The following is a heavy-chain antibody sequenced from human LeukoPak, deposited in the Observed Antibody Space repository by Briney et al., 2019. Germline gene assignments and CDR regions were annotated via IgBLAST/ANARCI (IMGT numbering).Heavy chain of an antibody. J-gene: IGHJ5*02. D-gene: IGHD5-18*01. Sequence: GGSLRLSCAASGFTFSSYWMHWVRQAPGKGLVWVSRITSDGSSTSYADSVKGRFTISRDNAKNTLYLQMNSLRAEDTAVYYCARRSLIQPGTWGQGTLVTVSS. CDR2: ITSDGSST. CDR1: GFTFSSYW. V-gene: IGHV3-74*01. CDR3: ARRSLIQPGT.